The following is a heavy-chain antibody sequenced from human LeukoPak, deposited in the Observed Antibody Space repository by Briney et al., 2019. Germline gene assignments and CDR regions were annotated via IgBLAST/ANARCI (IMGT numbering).Heavy chain of an antibody. Sequence: PGGSLRLSCAASGFTFSSYAMSWVRQAPGKGLEWVSGISGSGGSTYYADSVKGRFTISRDNSKNTLYLQMNSLRAEDTAVYYCAKDRWQQLSRGWFDPWGQGTLVTVSS. J-gene: IGHJ5*02. CDR3: AKDRWQQLSRGWFDP. D-gene: IGHD6-13*01. CDR2: ISGSGGST. V-gene: IGHV3-23*01. CDR1: GFTFSSYA.